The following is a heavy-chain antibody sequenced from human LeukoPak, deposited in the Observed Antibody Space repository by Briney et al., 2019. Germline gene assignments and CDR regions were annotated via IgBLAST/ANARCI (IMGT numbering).Heavy chain of an antibody. Sequence: GGSLRFSCAASGFTFSSYAMHWVRQAPGKGLEWVAVISYDGSNKYYADSVKGRFTISRDNSKNTLYLQMNSLRAEDTAVYYCARDFLYGVTFNFGYWGQGTLVTVSS. D-gene: IGHD4-17*01. V-gene: IGHV3-30-3*01. CDR3: ARDFLYGVTFNFGY. CDR2: ISYDGSNK. CDR1: GFTFSSYA. J-gene: IGHJ4*02.